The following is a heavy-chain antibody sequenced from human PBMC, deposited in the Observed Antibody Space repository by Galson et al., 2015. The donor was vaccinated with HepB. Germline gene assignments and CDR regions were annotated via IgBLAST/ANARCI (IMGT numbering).Heavy chain of an antibody. Sequence: SVKVSCKASGYTFTGYYMHWVRQAPGQGLEWMGWINPNSGGTNYAQKFQGWVTMTRDTSISTAYMELSRLRSDDTAVYYCARGTPYCSGGSGYADYYYMDVWAKGPRSPSP. CDR1: GYTFTGYY. V-gene: IGHV1-2*04. CDR3: ARGTPYCSGGSGYADYYYMDV. J-gene: IGHJ6*03. CDR2: INPNSGGT. D-gene: IGHD2-15*01.